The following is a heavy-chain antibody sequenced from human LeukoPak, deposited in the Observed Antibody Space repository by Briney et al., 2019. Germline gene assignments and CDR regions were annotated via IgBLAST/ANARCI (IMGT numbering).Heavy chain of an antibody. J-gene: IGHJ4*02. CDR2: IYYSGST. D-gene: IGHD6-6*01. CDR1: GGSISSGGYY. V-gene: IGHV4-31*03. Sequence: KTSETLSLTCTVSGGSISSGGYYWSWIRQHPGKGLEWIGYIYYSGSTYYNPSLKSRVTISVDTSKNQFSLKLSSVTAADTAVYYCARAAARPAYDYWGQGTLVTVSS. CDR3: ARAAARPAYDY.